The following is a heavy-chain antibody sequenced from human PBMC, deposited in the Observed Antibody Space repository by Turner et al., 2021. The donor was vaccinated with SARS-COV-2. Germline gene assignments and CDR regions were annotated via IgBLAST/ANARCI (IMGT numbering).Heavy chain of an antibody. CDR2: INPNSGGT. Sequence: QVQLVQSGAEVKKPGASVKVPCKASGYTFTDYYMPWVRQAPGQGLEWMGWINPNSGGTNSAQKFQGRVTMTRDTSISTAYMELSRLRSDDTAVYYCATDSYGTLWGQGTLVTVSS. V-gene: IGHV1-2*02. D-gene: IGHD5-18*01. CDR1: GYTFTDYY. J-gene: IGHJ4*02. CDR3: ATDSYGTL.